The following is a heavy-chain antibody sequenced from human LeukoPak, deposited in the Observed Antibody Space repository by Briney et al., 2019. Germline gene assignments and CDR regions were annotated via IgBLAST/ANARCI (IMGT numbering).Heavy chain of an antibody. V-gene: IGHV4-34*01. J-gene: IGHJ6*02. CDR3: ARGAYSYGYLYYYGMDV. CDR2: LNHSGST. CDR1: GGSFSGYY. D-gene: IGHD5-18*01. Sequence: SETLSLTCAVYGGSFSGYYWSWIRQPPGKGLEWIGELNHSGSTNYNPSLKSRVTISVDTSKNQFSLKLSSVTAADTAVYYCARGAYSYGYLYYYGMDVWGQGTTVTVSS.